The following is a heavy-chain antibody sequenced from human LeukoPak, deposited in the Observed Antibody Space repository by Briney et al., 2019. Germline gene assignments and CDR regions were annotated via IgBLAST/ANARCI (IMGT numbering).Heavy chain of an antibody. Sequence: GGSLRLSCAASGFSFSSYGMHWVRQTPGKGLEWVAIISYEGSDKYYADSVKGRFTISRDNSKNTLYLQMNSLRAEDTAVYYCAKADAPYCSGGSCYLDYWGQGTLVTVSS. J-gene: IGHJ4*02. CDR3: AKADAPYCSGGSCYLDY. D-gene: IGHD2-15*01. V-gene: IGHV3-30*18. CDR2: ISYEGSDK. CDR1: GFSFSSYG.